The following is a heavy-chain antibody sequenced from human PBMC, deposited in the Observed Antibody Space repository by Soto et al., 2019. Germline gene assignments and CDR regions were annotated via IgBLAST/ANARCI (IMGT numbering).Heavy chain of an antibody. J-gene: IGHJ4*02. D-gene: IGHD3-22*01. CDR3: ARQYYYDSSGYYYAPDTSFDY. CDR1: GYTFTSYG. V-gene: IGHV1-18*01. CDR2: ISAYNGNT. Sequence: ASVKVSCKASGYTFTSYGISWVRQAPGQGLEWMGWISAYNGNTNYAQKLQGRVTMTTDTSTSTAYMELRSLRSDDTAVYYCARQYYYDSSGYYYAPDTSFDYWGQGTLVTVSS.